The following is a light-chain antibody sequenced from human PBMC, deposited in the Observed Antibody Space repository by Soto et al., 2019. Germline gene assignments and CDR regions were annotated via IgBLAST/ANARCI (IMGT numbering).Light chain of an antibody. Sequence: GYRVTITCRASQSISNYLDWYQQKPGKAPKLLIYTASSLQSGVPSRFSGSGSGTDFTLTISSLQPEDFATYFCQQSYTTPLTFGGGTKVDIK. J-gene: IGKJ4*01. CDR3: QQSYTTPLT. CDR1: QSISNY. V-gene: IGKV1-39*01. CDR2: TAS.